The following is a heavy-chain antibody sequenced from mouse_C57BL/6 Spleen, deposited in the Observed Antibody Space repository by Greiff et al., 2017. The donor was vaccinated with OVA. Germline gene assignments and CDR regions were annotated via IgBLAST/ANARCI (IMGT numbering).Heavy chain of an antibody. D-gene: IGHD2-2*01. Sequence: QVQLQQSGPELVKPGASVKISCKASGYAFSSSWMNWVKQRPGKGLEWIGRIYPGDGDTNYNGKFKGKATLTADKSSSTAYMQLSSLTSEDSAVCFCYYGYFPYWGQGTTLTVSS. CDR1: GYAFSSSW. J-gene: IGHJ2*01. CDR2: IYPGDGDT. CDR3: YYGYFPY. V-gene: IGHV1-82*01.